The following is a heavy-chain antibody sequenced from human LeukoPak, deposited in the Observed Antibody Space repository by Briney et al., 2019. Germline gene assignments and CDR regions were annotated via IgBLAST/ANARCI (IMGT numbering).Heavy chain of an antibody. CDR1: GDSIISGTYF. CDR2: IYYSGNT. V-gene: IGHV4-39*01. D-gene: IGHD2-2*01. Sequence: SETLSLTCTVSGDSIISGTYFWAWIRKPPGKGLEWIGSIYYSGNTYYKPSLKSRVTISLDVTQFSLKLTSMTAADTAVYYCASGKDELLAAVVDSWGQGILVTVSS. CDR3: ASGKDELLAAVVDS. J-gene: IGHJ4*02.